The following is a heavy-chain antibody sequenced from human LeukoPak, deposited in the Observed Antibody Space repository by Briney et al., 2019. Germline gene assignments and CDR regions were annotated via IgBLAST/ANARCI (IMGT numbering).Heavy chain of an antibody. J-gene: IGHJ6*02. Sequence: GGSLRLSCAASGFTFSSYWMHWVRQAPGKGLVWVSRINSDGSSTSYADSVKGRFTISRDNAKITLYLQMNSLRAEDTAVYYCAREEYCSGGSCYMGWYGMDVWGQGTTVTVSS. D-gene: IGHD2-15*01. CDR1: GFTFSSYW. CDR2: INSDGSST. V-gene: IGHV3-74*01. CDR3: AREEYCSGGSCYMGWYGMDV.